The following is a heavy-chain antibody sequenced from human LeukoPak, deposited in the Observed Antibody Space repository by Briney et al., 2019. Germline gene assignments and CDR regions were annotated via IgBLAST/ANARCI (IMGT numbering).Heavy chain of an antibody. D-gene: IGHD6-13*01. CDR1: GFTFSSYW. Sequence: PGGSLRLSCAASGFTFSSYWMHWVRPVPGKGLMWVPRIKTDGSSTSYADPVKGRFTISRDNAKNTLYLQMNSLRVEDTAVYYCARDFMYSISCAGCWGQGTLVTVSS. CDR2: IKTDGSST. V-gene: IGHV3-74*01. J-gene: IGHJ4*02. CDR3: ARDFMYSISCAGC.